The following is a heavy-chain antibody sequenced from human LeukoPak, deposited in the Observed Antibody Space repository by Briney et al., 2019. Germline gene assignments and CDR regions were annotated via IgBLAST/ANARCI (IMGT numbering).Heavy chain of an antibody. CDR3: ARVALKTGYSSGWYRVDAFDI. Sequence: ASVKVSCKASGYTFTGYYMHWVRQAPGQGLEWMGWINPNSGGTNYAQKFQGRVTMTRDTSISTAYMELSRLRSDDTAVYYCARVALKTGYSSGWYRVDAFDIWGQGTMVTVSS. J-gene: IGHJ3*02. CDR1: GYTFTGYY. V-gene: IGHV1-2*02. CDR2: INPNSGGT. D-gene: IGHD6-19*01.